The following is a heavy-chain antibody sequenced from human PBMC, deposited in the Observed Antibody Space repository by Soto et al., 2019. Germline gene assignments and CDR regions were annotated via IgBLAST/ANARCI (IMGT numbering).Heavy chain of an antibody. CDR1: GGSTSSYY. J-gene: IGHJ4*02. CDR3: AATSRY. CDR2: IYYSGST. Sequence: SETLCLPCTVAGGSTSSYYWSWIRQPPGKGLEWIGYIYYSGSTDYSPSLKSRVTMSIDTSQNQVSLKLTSVTTADTAVYYCAATSRYWGQGTLVTVPS. V-gene: IGHV4-59*01.